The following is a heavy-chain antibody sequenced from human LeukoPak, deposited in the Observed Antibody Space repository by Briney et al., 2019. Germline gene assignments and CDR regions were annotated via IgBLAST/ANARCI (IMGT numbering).Heavy chain of an antibody. CDR1: GYSISSGYY. V-gene: IGHV4-38-2*02. Sequence: SETLSLTCTVSGYSISSGYYWGWIRQPPGKGLEWIGSIYHSGSTYYNPSFKSRVTISVDTSKNQFSLKLSSVTAADTAVYYCASYEVTTGGFDYWGQGTLVTVSS. CDR2: IYHSGST. J-gene: IGHJ4*02. CDR3: ASYEVTTGGFDY. D-gene: IGHD4-17*01.